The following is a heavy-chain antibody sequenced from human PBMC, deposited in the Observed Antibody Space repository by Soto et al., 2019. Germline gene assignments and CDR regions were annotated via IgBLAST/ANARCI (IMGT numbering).Heavy chain of an antibody. V-gene: IGHV4-31*03. CDR2: VYNSGIT. D-gene: IGHD3-16*01. Sequence: SETLSLTCSVSGGSISSVGRYWTWIRQRPGKGLEWMGLVYNSGITHYNPSLKSRIAISVETSKNQFSLRLTSVTAADMAVYYCARAYGLTLGPVDWGQGTLVTVSS. CDR3: ARAYGLTLGPVD. J-gene: IGHJ1*01. CDR1: GGSISSVGRY.